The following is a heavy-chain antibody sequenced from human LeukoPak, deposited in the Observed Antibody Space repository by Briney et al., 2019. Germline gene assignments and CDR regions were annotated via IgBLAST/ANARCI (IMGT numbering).Heavy chain of an antibody. V-gene: IGHV3-23*01. CDR2: ISYGGDNT. J-gene: IGHJ4*02. CDR1: GFTLSNYW. Sequence: GGSLRLSCAASGFTLSNYWMNWVRQAPGKGLEWVSGISYGGDNTYYADSVNGRFTISRDNARNTLNLALNSLRAEDTAVYHCAKDPPPYGESVGGYHCDYWGQGTLVTVSS. D-gene: IGHD4-17*01. CDR3: AKDPPPYGESVGGYHCDY.